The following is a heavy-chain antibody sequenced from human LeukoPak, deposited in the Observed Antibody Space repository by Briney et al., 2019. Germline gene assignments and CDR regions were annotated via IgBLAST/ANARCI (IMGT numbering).Heavy chain of an antibody. V-gene: IGHV1-2*02. CDR3: AREGIAVAGTYFDY. D-gene: IGHD6-19*01. Sequence: GSSVKVSCKASGGTFSSYAISWVRQAPGQGLEWMGWINPNSGGTNYAQKFQGRVTMTRDTSISTAYMELSRLRSDDTAVYYCAREGIAVAGTYFDYWGQGTLVTVSS. CDR1: GGTFSSYA. CDR2: INPNSGGT. J-gene: IGHJ4*02.